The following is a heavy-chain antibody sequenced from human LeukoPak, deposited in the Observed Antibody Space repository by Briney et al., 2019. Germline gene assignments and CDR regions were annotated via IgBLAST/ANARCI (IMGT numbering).Heavy chain of an antibody. D-gene: IGHD1-26*01. CDR3: ARESSGSYFHN. Sequence: GGSLRLSCAVSGVIVSGNYMSWVRQAPGKGLEWVSVIYNDGTTYYADSVKGRFTISRDNAKNTLYLQMNSLRAEDTAVYYCARESSGSYFHNWGQGTLVTVSS. V-gene: IGHV3-53*01. CDR2: IYNDGTT. J-gene: IGHJ4*02. CDR1: GVIVSGNY.